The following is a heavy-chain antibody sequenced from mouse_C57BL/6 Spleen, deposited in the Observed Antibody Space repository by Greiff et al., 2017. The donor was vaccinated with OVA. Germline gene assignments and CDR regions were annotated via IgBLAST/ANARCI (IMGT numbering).Heavy chain of an antibody. V-gene: IGHV3-6*01. CDR2: ISYDGSN. CDR3: ARDGDSSGWAY. D-gene: IGHD3-2*02. CDR1: GYSITSGYY. J-gene: IGHJ3*01. Sequence: DVQLQASGPGLVKPSQSLSLTCSVTGYSITSGYYWNWIRQFPGNTLEWMGYISYDGSNKYNPSLKNRISISRDTAKNQFILKLNSVTTEDTATYYGARDGDSSGWAYWGQGTLVTVSA.